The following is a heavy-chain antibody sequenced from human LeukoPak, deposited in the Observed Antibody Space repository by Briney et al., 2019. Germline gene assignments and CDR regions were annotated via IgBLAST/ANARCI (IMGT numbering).Heavy chain of an antibody. J-gene: IGHJ4*02. D-gene: IGHD3-10*01. CDR3: AKAPSPAITMVRGVPLDY. V-gene: IGHV3-9*01. CDR2: ISWNSGSI. Sequence: GGSLRLSCAASGFTFDDYAMHWVRQAPGKGVEWVSGISWNSGSIGYADSVKGRFTISRDNAKNSLYLQMNSLRAEDTALYYCAKAPSPAITMVRGVPLDYWGQGTLVTVSS. CDR1: GFTFDDYA.